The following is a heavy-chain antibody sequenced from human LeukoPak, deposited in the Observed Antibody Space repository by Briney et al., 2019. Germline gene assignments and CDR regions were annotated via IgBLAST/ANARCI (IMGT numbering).Heavy chain of an antibody. Sequence: PGGSLRLSCAASGFTFSSYSMNWVRQAPGKGLEWASSISSSSSYIYYADSVKGRFTISRDNAKNSLYLQMNSLRAEDTAVYYCARVRGMEWLVPDYWGQGTLVTVSS. J-gene: IGHJ4*02. CDR2: ISSSSSYI. CDR1: GFTFSSYS. CDR3: ARVRGMEWLVPDY. D-gene: IGHD6-19*01. V-gene: IGHV3-21*01.